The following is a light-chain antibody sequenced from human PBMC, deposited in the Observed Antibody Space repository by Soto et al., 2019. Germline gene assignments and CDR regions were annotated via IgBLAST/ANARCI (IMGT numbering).Light chain of an antibody. J-gene: IGKJ5*01. Sequence: VLTQSPGTLSLSPGERATLSCRASQTLSNSFIAWYQQKPGQAPRLLIYDTSSRATGVPDRYSASGSGTDFTLTISRLEPEDFAVFFCQQYGTSEIIFGQGTRLEIK. CDR1: QTLSNSF. V-gene: IGKV3-20*01. CDR3: QQYGTSEII. CDR2: DTS.